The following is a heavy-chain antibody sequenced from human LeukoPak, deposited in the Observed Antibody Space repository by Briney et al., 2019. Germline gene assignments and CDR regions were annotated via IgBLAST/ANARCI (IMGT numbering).Heavy chain of an antibody. CDR1: GGSISSYY. CDR2: IYYSGST. V-gene: IGHV4-59*08. CDR3: ARHIAEWELPYPHWFDP. J-gene: IGHJ5*02. Sequence: PSETLSLTCTVSGGSISSYYWSWIRQPPGKGLEWIGYIYYSGSTNYNPSLKSRVTISVDTSKNQFSLKLSSVTAADTAVHYCARHIAEWELPYPHWFDPWGQGTLVTVSS. D-gene: IGHD1-26*01.